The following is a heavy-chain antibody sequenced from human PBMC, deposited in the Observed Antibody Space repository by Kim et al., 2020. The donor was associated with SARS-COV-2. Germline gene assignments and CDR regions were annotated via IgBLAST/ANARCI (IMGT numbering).Heavy chain of an antibody. CDR1: GFSVSRNY. D-gene: IGHD1-7*01. CDR3: ARGGSNWNYARLDY. CDR2: IYTSGGT. V-gene: IGHV3-66*01. Sequence: GGSLRLSCAASGFSVSRNYMTWVRQAPGKGLEGVSVIYTSGGTYYADSVKGRFTISRDNSKNTLYLQMNSLRAEDTAVYSCARGGSNWNYARLDYWGQGT. J-gene: IGHJ4*02.